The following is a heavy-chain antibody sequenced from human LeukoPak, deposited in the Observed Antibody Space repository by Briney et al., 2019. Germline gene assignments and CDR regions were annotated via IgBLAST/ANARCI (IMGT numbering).Heavy chain of an antibody. D-gene: IGHD1-26*01. V-gene: IGHV1-69*04. CDR1: GYTFTSYY. CDR3: ARETGSGSYYSASWFDP. CDR2: IIPILGIA. Sequence: GASVKVSCKASGYTFTSYYMHWVRQAPGQGLEWMGRIIPILGIANYAQKFQGRVTITADKSTSTAYMELSSLRSEDTAVYYCARETGSGSYYSASWFDPWGQGTLVTVSS. J-gene: IGHJ5*02.